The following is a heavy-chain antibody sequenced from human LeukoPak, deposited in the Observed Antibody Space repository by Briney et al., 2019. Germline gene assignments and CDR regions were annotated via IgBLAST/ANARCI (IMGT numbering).Heavy chain of an antibody. J-gene: IGHJ4*02. V-gene: IGHV3-33*05. Sequence: GGSLRLSCAASGFTFSRYGMRWVRQAPGKGLEWVGVILIDGRNKYYADSVKGRFTISRDNSKNMLYLEMNSPTVEDTAVYYCATDGSTSYHDYWGQGTWVTVSS. D-gene: IGHD2-2*01. CDR1: GFTFSRYG. CDR3: ATDGSTSYHDY. CDR2: ILIDGRNK.